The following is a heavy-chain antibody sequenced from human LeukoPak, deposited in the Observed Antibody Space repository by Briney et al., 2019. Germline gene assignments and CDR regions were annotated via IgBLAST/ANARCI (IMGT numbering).Heavy chain of an antibody. Sequence: SETLSLTCSVSGGSVSSYYWSWIRQSPGKGLEWIGYIHNSGRTNYNPSLKSRVTGFVDTSKNQVSLRLSSVTAADTTVYYCARHGTISSESYFDYWGQGALVTVSS. V-gene: IGHV4-59*08. CDR1: GGSVSSYY. J-gene: IGHJ4*02. CDR2: IHNSGRT. CDR3: ARHGTISSESYFDY. D-gene: IGHD1-14*01.